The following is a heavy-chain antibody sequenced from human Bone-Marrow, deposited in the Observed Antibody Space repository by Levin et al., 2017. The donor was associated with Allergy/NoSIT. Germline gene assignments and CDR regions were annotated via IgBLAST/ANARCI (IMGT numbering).Heavy chain of an antibody. CDR3: AKDSLHEEVSANFWYFDL. V-gene: IGHV3-23*01. J-gene: IGHJ2*01. Sequence: GGSLRLSCAASGLTFSSYAVNWVRRAPGKGLEWVSVISGSGGSTFYADSVKGRFTISRDNSKNTVFLQMHSLRVEDTAIYYCAKDSLHEEVSANFWYFDLWGRGTLVTVSS. CDR1: GLTFSSYA. D-gene: IGHD2-15*01. CDR2: ISGSGGST.